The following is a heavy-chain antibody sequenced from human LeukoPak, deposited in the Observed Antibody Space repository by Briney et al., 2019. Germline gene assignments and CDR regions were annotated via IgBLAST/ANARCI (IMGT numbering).Heavy chain of an antibody. V-gene: IGHV1-2*02. CDR2: INPNSGGT. CDR1: GYTFTGYY. D-gene: IGHD3-10*01. Sequence: ASVKVSCKASGYTFTGYYMHWVRQAPGQGLEWMGWINPNSGGTNYAQKFQGRVTMTRDTSISTAYMELSRLRAEDTALYYCAKSYSLLWFGELSDWGQGTLVTVSS. CDR3: AKSYSLLWFGELSD. J-gene: IGHJ4*02.